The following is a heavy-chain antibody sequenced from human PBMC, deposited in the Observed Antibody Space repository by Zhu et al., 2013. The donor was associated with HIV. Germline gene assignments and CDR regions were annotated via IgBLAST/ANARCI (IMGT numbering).Heavy chain of an antibody. CDR1: GGTFSSYA. CDR3: AREQRRNIVVVPAPGVDGMDV. J-gene: IGHJ6*02. V-gene: IGHV1-69*01. D-gene: IGHD2-2*01. Sequence: QVQLVQSGAEVKKPGSSVKVSCKASGGTFSSYAISWVRQAPGQGLEWMGGIIPIFGTANYAQKFQGRVTITADESTSTAYMELSSLRSEDTAVYYCAREQRRNIVVVPAPGVDGMDVWGQGTTVTVSS. CDR2: IIPIFGTA.